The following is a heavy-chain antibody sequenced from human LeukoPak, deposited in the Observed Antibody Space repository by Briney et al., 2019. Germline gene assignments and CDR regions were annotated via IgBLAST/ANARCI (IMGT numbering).Heavy chain of an antibody. CDR2: IYYSGST. D-gene: IGHD4-11*01. Sequence: PSETLSLTCTVSGGSISSSSYYWGWIRQPPGKGLEWIGSIYYSGSTYYNPSLKSRVTISVDTSKNQFSLKLSSVTAADTAVYYCARDHGFTGNFDPWGHGTLVTVSS. V-gene: IGHV4-39*02. J-gene: IGHJ5*02. CDR1: GGSISSSSYY. CDR3: ARDHGFTGNFDP.